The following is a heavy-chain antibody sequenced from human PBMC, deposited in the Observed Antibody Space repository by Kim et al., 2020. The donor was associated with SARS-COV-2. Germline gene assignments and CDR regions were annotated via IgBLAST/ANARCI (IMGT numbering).Heavy chain of an antibody. Sequence: YSESHDTNPPLRSRVTISVDTSKTQFSLKLSSVTAADTAVYYCASLNDGYWGQGTLVTVSS. D-gene: IGHD1-1*01. V-gene: IGHV4-39*01. CDR2: YSESH. CDR3: ASLNDGY. J-gene: IGHJ4*02.